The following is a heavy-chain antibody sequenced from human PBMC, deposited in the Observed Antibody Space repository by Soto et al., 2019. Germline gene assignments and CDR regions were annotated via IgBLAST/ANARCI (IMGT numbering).Heavy chain of an antibody. D-gene: IGHD1-26*01. V-gene: IGHV4-59*01. CDR2: IYYSGST. J-gene: IGHJ6*02. CDR3: ARDAVSELYYYYYGMDG. Sequence: SETLSLTYTVSGGSISSYYWSWIRQPPGKGLEWIGYIYYSGSTNYNPSLKSRVTISVDTSKNQFSLKLSSVTAADTAVYYCARDAVSELYYYYYGMDGWCQGIMVTVSS. CDR1: GGSISSYY.